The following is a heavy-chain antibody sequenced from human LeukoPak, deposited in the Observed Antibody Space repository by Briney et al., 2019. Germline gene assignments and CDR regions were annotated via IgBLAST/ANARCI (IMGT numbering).Heavy chain of an antibody. CDR2: VSRGGDTT. CDR3: AKDFSSSWYYFDY. D-gene: IGHD6-13*01. J-gene: IGHJ4*02. CDR1: GFNFDSYS. Sequence: PGGSLRLSCAASGFNFDSYSMTWVRQPPGKGLEWVSVVSRGGDTTYYADSVTGRFTISRDNSKNTLYLQMNSLRAEDTAVYYCAKDFSSSWYYFDYWGQGTLVTVSS. V-gene: IGHV3-23*01.